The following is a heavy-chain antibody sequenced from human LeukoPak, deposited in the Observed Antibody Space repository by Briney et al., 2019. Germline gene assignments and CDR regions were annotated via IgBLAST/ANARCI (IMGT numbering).Heavy chain of an antibody. Sequence: ASVKVSCTASGYTFTGYYMHWVRQAPGQGLEWMGWINPNSGGTNYAQKFQGRVTMTRDTSISTAYMELSRLRSDDTAVYYCARGSWTLGYCSGGSCPYDAFDIWGQGTMVTVSS. CDR3: ARGSWTLGYCSGGSCPYDAFDI. CDR2: INPNSGGT. J-gene: IGHJ3*02. V-gene: IGHV1-2*02. D-gene: IGHD2-15*01. CDR1: GYTFTGYY.